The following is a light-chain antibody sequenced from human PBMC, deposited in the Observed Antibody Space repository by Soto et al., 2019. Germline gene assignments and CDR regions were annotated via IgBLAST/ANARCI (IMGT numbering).Light chain of an antibody. CDR1: QSISNR. J-gene: IGKJ1*01. Sequence: DIQMTQSPSTLSASVGDRVTITCRASQSISNRLAWYQQKPGKAPKVLIYDASSLESGVPSRCSGSGSGTEFILTISSLQPDDFASDCCQHYGGMWTFGQGTKVEMK. CDR2: DAS. CDR3: QHYGGMWT. V-gene: IGKV1-5*01.